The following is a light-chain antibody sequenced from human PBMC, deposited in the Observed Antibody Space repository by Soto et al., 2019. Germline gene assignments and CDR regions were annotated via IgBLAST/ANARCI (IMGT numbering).Light chain of an antibody. V-gene: IGLV2-11*01. J-gene: IGLJ1*01. CDR1: NY. CDR2: HVS. Sequence: QSALTRPRSVSGSPGQSVTISCTGTNYVSWYQQHPGKAPKLLIYHVSKRPSGVPDRFSGSKSGNTASLTISGLQAEDEADYYCCTDAGSYKVFGSGTKVTVL. CDR3: CTDAGSYKV.